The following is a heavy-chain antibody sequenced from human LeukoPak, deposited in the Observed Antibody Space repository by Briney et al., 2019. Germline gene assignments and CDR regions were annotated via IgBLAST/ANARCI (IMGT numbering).Heavy chain of an antibody. CDR2: INHSGST. D-gene: IGHD3-10*01. J-gene: IGHJ3*02. Sequence: WETLSLTCAVYGWSFSGYYWSWIRQPPGKGLEWIGEINHSGSTNYNPSLKSRVTISVDTSKNQYSLKLSSVTAADTAVYYCARLIWCGSASDIWGRGTMVTVSS. CDR1: GWSFSGYY. V-gene: IGHV4-34*01. CDR3: ARLIWCGSASDI.